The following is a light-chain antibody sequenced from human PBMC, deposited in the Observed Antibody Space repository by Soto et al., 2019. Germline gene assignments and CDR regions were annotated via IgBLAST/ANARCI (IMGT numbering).Light chain of an antibody. CDR2: DAS. J-gene: IGKJ3*01. CDR1: QSISSW. V-gene: IGKV1-5*01. Sequence: DIQMTQSPSTLSASVGDRVTITCRASQSISSWLAWYQQKPGKAPKLLIYDASSLESGGPSRFSGGGSGTELALPVSSLQADDLAPYYCYSYNSYLFPFGHGDTVHIK. CDR3: YSYNSYLFP.